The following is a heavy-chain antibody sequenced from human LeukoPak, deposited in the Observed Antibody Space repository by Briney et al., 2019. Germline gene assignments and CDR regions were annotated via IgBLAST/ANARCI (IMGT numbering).Heavy chain of an antibody. J-gene: IGHJ4*02. CDR3: ARQYDILTGYYPFDY. CDR1: GYSFTSYW. CDR2: IYPGDSDT. D-gene: IGHD3-9*01. Sequence: GESLKISCKGSGYSFTSYWIGWVRQMPGKGLEWMGIIYPGDSDTRYSPSFQGQVTISADKSISTAYLQWSSLKASDTAMYYCARQYDILTGYYPFDYWGQGTLVTVSS. V-gene: IGHV5-51*01.